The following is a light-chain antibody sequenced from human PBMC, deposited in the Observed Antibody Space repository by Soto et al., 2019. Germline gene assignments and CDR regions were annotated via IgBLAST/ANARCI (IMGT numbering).Light chain of an antibody. Sequence: DIKLTQSPCTLSASVGDRVPLTCRASQSISSWLAWYQQKPGKAPKLLIYDASSLESGVPSRFSGSGSGTEFTLTISSLQPDDFATYYCQQYNSYWTFGQGTKVDIK. CDR3: QQYNSYWT. V-gene: IGKV1-5*01. CDR1: QSISSW. CDR2: DAS. J-gene: IGKJ1*01.